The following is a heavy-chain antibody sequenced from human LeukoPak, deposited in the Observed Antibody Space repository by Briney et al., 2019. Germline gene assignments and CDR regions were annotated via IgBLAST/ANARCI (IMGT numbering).Heavy chain of an antibody. D-gene: IGHD2-8*02. CDR3: ASDFTGRDDY. V-gene: IGHV3-74*01. Sequence: GGSLRLSCAASGFTFSRYWMHWVRQAPGKGLVWVSRMNTDGSRIDYADSVKGRFTISRDNAKNTLYLQMNSLGAEGTAVYSCASDFTGRDDYWGQGTLVTVSS. J-gene: IGHJ4*02. CDR2: MNTDGSRI. CDR1: GFTFSRYW.